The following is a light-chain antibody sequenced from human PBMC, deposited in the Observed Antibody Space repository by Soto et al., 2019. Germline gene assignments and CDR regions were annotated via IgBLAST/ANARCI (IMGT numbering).Light chain of an antibody. CDR3: CSYAGSSTFYV. V-gene: IGLV2-23*01. CDR1: SSDVGSYNL. J-gene: IGLJ1*01. Sequence: QSALTQPASVSGSPGQSITISCTGTSSDVGSYNLVSWYQQHPGKAPKLMIYEATKRPSGVSGRFSGSKSGNTASRTISGLQAEYEADYYCCSYAGSSTFYVFGTGTKLTVL. CDR2: EAT.